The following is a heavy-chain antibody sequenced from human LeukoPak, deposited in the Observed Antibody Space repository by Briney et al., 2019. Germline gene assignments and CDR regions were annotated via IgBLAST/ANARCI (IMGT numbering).Heavy chain of an antibody. D-gene: IGHD2-21*01. Sequence: SETLSLTCTVSGGSISSSSYYWGWIRQPPGKGLEGIGSIYYSGSTYYNPSLKSRVTISVDTSKNQFSLKLSSVTAADTAVSYCARHDCGGDCYPHYYYYYYMDVWGKGTTVTVSS. CDR2: IYYSGST. CDR1: GGSISSSSYY. V-gene: IGHV4-39*01. J-gene: IGHJ6*03. CDR3: ARHDCGGDCYPHYYYYYYMDV.